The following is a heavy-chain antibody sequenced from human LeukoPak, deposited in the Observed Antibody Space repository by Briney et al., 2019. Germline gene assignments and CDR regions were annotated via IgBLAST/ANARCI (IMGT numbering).Heavy chain of an antibody. J-gene: IGHJ4*02. Sequence: GGCLRLSCAASVFTFSNYWMHCVRQAPRKGLVWVALIKSDGRSTSNADPVKGRFTISRDNAKNTRYLQMNRRRAENTAVYYCYWEGSWGQGPLVTVSS. CDR3: YWEGS. D-gene: IGHD1-26*01. V-gene: IGHV3-74*01. CDR1: VFTFSNYW. CDR2: IKSDGRST.